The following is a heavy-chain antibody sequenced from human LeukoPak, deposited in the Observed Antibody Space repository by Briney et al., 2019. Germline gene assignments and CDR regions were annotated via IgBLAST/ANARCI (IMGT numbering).Heavy chain of an antibody. CDR1: GYRFSSYY. J-gene: IGHJ4*02. Sequence: ASVKVSCKASGYRFSSYYMDWVRQAPGQGLEWMGIINRSGGSTSYAQKFQGRVTMTRDTSTSTVYMELSSLRSEDTAVYYCARGGMAEDYFDYWGQGTLVTVCS. V-gene: IGHV1-46*01. CDR3: ARGGMAEDYFDY. D-gene: IGHD5-24*01. CDR2: INRSGGST.